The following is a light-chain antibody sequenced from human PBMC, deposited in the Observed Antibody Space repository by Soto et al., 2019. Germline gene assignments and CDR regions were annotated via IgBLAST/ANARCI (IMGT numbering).Light chain of an antibody. CDR2: DAS. CDR1: QSVSNNY. J-gene: IGKJ1*01. Sequence: THSPGTLSLSPGERATLSCRASQSVSNNYLAWYKQRPGKAPKLLIYDASSLESGVPSRFSGSGSGTEFTLTIKSLKPDDFATYYCQQYNSYWTFGQGTKLDIK. V-gene: IGKV1-5*01. CDR3: QQYNSYWT.